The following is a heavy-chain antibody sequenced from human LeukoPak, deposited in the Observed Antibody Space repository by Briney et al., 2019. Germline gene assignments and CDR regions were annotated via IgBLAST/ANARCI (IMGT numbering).Heavy chain of an antibody. D-gene: IGHD1-7*01. J-gene: IGHJ6*03. CDR1: GGTFSSYA. CDR3: ARGKELELGDYYYYMDV. CDR2: IIPIFGTA. V-gene: IGHV1-69*13. Sequence: SVKVSCKASGGTFSSYAISWVRQAPGQGLEWMGGIIPIFGTANYAQKFQGRVTITADESTSTAYMELSSLRSEDTAVYYCARGKELELGDYYYYMDVWGKGTTVTVSS.